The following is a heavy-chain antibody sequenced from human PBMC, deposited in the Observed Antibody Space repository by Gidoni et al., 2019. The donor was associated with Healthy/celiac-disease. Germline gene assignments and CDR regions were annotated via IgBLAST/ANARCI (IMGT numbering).Heavy chain of an antibody. CDR1: GGSFSGYY. J-gene: IGHJ6*02. D-gene: IGHD3-16*01. CDR3: ARRAGDYYYYYGMDV. CDR2: INHSGST. V-gene: IGHV4-34*01. Sequence: QVQLQQWGAGLLKPSETLSLTCAVYGGSFSGYYWSWIRQPPGKGLEWIGEINHSGSTNYNPSLKSRVTISVDTSKNQFSLKLSSVTAADTAVYYCARRAGDYYYYYGMDVWGQGTTVTVSS.